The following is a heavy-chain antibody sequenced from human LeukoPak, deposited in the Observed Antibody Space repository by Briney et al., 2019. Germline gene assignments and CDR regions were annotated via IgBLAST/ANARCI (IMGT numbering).Heavy chain of an antibody. CDR1: GFTFSSYS. CDR3: ARDLKYYYYYMDV. CDR2: ISSSSSTI. J-gene: IGHJ6*03. V-gene: IGHV3-48*04. Sequence: GGSLRLSCAASGFTFSSYSMNWVRQAPGKGLEWVSYISSSSSTIYYADSVKCRFTISRDNAKNSLYLQMNSLRAEDTAVYYCARDLKYYYYYMDVWGKGTTVTVSS.